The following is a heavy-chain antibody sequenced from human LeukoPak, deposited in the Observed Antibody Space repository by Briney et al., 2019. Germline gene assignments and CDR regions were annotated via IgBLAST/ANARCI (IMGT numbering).Heavy chain of an antibody. D-gene: IGHD1-26*01. J-gene: IGHJ4*02. Sequence: GASVKVSCKASGYTFTGYYMHWVRQPPGQGLEWMGRINPNSGGTNYAQKFQGRVTMTRDTSIRTAYMELSRLRSDDTAVYYCARDRVLLGRRFDYWGQGTLVTVSS. CDR2: INPNSGGT. CDR3: ARDRVLLGRRFDY. V-gene: IGHV1-2*06. CDR1: GYTFTGYY.